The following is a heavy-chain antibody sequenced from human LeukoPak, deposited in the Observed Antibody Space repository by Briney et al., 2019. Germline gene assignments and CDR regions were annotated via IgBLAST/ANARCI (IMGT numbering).Heavy chain of an antibody. CDR2: IYYSGST. CDR3: ARLGYQLLYAYYYYHMDV. J-gene: IGHJ6*03. CDR1: GGSISSSSYY. Sequence: SETLSLTCTVSGGSISSSSYYWGWIRQPPGKGLEWIGSIYYSGSTYYNPSLKSRVTISVDTSKNQFSLKLSSVTAADTAVYYCARLGYQLLYAYYYYHMDVWGKGTTVTVSS. V-gene: IGHV4-39*07. D-gene: IGHD2-2*02.